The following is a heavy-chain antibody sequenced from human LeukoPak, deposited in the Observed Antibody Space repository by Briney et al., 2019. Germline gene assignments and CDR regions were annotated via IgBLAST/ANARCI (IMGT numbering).Heavy chain of an antibody. CDR2: INSDGRST. Sequence: GGSLRLSCAASGFTFSNYWMHWVRHAPGKGLVWVSRINSDGRSTNYADSVKGRFAISRDNAKNTLYLQMNSLRAEDTAVYYCARGADSGYSSDNWGQGTLVSVSS. D-gene: IGHD3-9*01. J-gene: IGHJ4*02. CDR1: GFTFSNYW. CDR3: ARGADSGYSSDN. V-gene: IGHV3-74*01.